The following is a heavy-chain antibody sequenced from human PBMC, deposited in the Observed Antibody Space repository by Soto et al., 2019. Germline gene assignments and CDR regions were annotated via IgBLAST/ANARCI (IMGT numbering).Heavy chain of an antibody. V-gene: IGHV5-51*01. J-gene: IGHJ6*02. CDR3: ARVSGAYSSRWFYGMDV. Sequence: GESLKISCKGSGYSFTNYWIGWVRQIPGKGLEWMGIIYPGDSETRYSPSFQGQVTISADKSISTAYLQWSSLKASDTAMYYCARVSGAYSSRWFYGMDVWGQGTTVTVSS. CDR2: IYPGDSET. CDR1: GYSFTNYW. D-gene: IGHD6-13*01.